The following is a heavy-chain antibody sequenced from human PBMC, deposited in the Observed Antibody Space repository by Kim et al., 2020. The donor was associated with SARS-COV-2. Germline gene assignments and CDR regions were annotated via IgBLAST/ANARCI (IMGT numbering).Heavy chain of an antibody. Sequence: ASVKVSCKASGYTFTGYYMHWVRQAPGQGLEWMGRINPNSGGTNYAQKFQGRVTMTRDTSISTAYMELSRLRSDDTAVYYCARGVDGIAVAGTSYYYYYGMDVWGQGTTVTVSS. J-gene: IGHJ6*02. CDR3: ARGVDGIAVAGTSYYYYYGMDV. CDR2: INPNSGGT. CDR1: GYTFTGYY. D-gene: IGHD6-19*01. V-gene: IGHV1-2*06.